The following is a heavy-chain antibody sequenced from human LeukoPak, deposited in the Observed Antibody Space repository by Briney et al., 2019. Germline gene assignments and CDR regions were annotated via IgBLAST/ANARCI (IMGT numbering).Heavy chain of an antibody. CDR1: GFTFSGDW. D-gene: IGHD3-3*01. CDR3: ARDLRLTIFGVVKIKYYFDY. V-gene: IGHV3-7*01. J-gene: IGHJ4*02. Sequence: GGSLRLSCAASGFTFSGDWMNWVRQAPGKGLEWVANIDQGGGTKYYVDSVKGRFTISRDNAKNSLYLQMNSLRAEDTAVYYCARDLRLTIFGVVKIKYYFDYWGQGTLVTVSS. CDR2: IDQGGGTK.